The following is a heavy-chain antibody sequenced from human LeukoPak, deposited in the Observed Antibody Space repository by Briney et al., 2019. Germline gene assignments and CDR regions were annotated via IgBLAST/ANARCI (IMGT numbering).Heavy chain of an antibody. V-gene: IGHV3-48*03. CDR2: ISSSGSTI. CDR3: ARGERGYSGYEPIGY. CDR1: GFTFSSYE. Sequence: GGSLRLSCAASGFTFSSYEMNWVRQAPGKGLEWVSYISSSGSTIYYADSVKGRFTISRDNAKNSLYLQMNSLRAEDTAVYCCARGERGYSGYEPIGYWGQGTLVTVSS. J-gene: IGHJ4*02. D-gene: IGHD5-12*01.